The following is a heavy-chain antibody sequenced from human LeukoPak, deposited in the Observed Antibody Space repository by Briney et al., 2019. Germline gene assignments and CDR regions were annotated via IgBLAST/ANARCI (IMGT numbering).Heavy chain of an antibody. CDR2: LDPEDGET. J-gene: IGHJ3*02. CDR3: ATGVIVVVTAYQTSDAFDM. Sequence: ASVTVSFKVSGYTLIDLAMHWVRQAPGKGLEWVGGLDPEDGETIYAQKFQGRVTMTEDTSTDTAYMELSSLRSEDTAVYYCATGVIVVVTAYQTSDAFDMWGQGTMVTVSS. CDR1: GYTLIDLA. V-gene: IGHV1-24*01. D-gene: IGHD2-21*02.